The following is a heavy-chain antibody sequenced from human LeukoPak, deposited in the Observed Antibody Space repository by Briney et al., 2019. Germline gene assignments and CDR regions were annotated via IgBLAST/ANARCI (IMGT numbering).Heavy chain of an antibody. CDR1: GFTFSSYS. J-gene: IGHJ6*02. V-gene: IGHV3-48*01. CDR2: ISSSSSTI. CDR3: ARDGAYYGMVV. Sequence: GGSLRLSCAASGFTFSSYSMNWVRQAPGKGLEWVSYISSSSSTIYYADSVKGRFTISRDNAKNSLYLQMNSLRAEDTAVYYCARDGAYYGMVVWAKGPRSPSP.